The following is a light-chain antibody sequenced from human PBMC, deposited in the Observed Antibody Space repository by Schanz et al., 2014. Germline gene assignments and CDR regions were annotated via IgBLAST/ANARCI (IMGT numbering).Light chain of an antibody. CDR2: GNS. J-gene: IGLJ3*02. CDR3: SSYAGSNKEV. V-gene: IGLV1-40*01. CDR1: SSNFGAGYD. Sequence: QSVLTQPPSVSGAPGQRVTISCTGSSSNFGAGYDVHWFQQHPGTAPKLLIYGNSDRPSGVPDRFSGSKSGTSASLVITGLQADDEADYYCSSYAGSNKEVFGGGTKLTVL.